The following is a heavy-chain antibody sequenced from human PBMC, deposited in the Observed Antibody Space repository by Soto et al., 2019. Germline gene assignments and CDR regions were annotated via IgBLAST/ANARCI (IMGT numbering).Heavy chain of an antibody. D-gene: IGHD6-19*01. CDR2: AYYSGST. CDR3: ARAGWSIDY. V-gene: IGHV4-59*01. Sequence: SETLSLTCSVSGGSMNSYYWSWVRQPPGKGLEYIGYAYYSGSTYYNSSLESRVTISVDTTKNQFSLKLTSVTAADPAVYYCARAGWSIDYWGQGTRVTAPQ. J-gene: IGHJ4*02. CDR1: GGSMNSYY.